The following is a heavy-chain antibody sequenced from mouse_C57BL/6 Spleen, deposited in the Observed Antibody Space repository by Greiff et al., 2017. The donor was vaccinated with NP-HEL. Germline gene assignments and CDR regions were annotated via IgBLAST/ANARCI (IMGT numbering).Heavy chain of an antibody. CDR3: TRGGWEDYAMDY. J-gene: IGHJ4*01. CDR2: ISSGGDYI. V-gene: IGHV5-9-1*02. CDR1: GFTFSSYA. Sequence: EVKLMESGEGLVKPGGSLKLSCAASGFTFSSYAMSWVRQTPEKRLEWVAYISSGGDYIYYADTVKGRFTISRDNARNTLYLQMSSLKSEDTAMYYCTRGGWEDYAMDYWGQGTSVTVSS. D-gene: IGHD3-3*01.